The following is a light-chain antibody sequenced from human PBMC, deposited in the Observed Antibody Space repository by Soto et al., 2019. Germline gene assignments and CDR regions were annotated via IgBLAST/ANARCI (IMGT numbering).Light chain of an antibody. Sequence: AIRMTQSPSSFSASTGDRVTITCRASQGISSYLAWYQQKPGKAPKLLIYAASTLQSGVPSRFSGSGSGTDFTRTISCLQSEDFATYYCQQYYSYLVTFGPGTKVDIK. V-gene: IGKV1-8*01. CDR2: AAS. CDR3: QQYYSYLVT. J-gene: IGKJ3*01. CDR1: QGISSY.